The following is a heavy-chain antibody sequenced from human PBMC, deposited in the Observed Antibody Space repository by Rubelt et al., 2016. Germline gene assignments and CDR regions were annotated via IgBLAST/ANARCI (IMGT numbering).Heavy chain of an antibody. Sequence: SFTSYWIGWVRQMPGKGLEWMGIIYPGDSDTRYSPSLQGQVTISADKSISTAYLQWSSLKASDTAMYYCARSVPPEHDYGDLIFDYWGQGTLVTVSS. J-gene: IGHJ4*02. V-gene: IGHV5-51*01. CDR2: IYPGDSDT. D-gene: IGHD4-17*01. CDR3: ARSVPPEHDYGDLIFDY. CDR1: SFTSYW.